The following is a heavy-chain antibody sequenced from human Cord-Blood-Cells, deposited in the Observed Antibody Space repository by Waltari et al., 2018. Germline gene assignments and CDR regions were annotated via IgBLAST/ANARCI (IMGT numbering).Heavy chain of an antibody. CDR1: GFTFSSYS. CDR2: ISSSSSYI. V-gene: IGHV3-21*01. J-gene: IGHJ6*03. Sequence: EVQLVESGGGLVKPGGSLRLSCAASGFTFSSYSMTWVRQAPGKGLEWVSSISSSSSYIYYADSVKRRFTISRDNAKNSLYLQMNSLRAEDTAVYYCARDDGLASYYMDVWGKGTTVTVSS. CDR3: ARDDGLASYYMDV. D-gene: IGHD3-3*02.